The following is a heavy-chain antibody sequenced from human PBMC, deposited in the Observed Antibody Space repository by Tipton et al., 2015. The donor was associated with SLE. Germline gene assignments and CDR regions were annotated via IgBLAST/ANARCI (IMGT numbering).Heavy chain of an antibody. CDR2: MYYSGST. D-gene: IGHD4-11*01. Sequence: TLSLTCTVSGVSISSDYWTWIRQPPGKGLEWIGYMYYSGSTDYNPSLKSRVTISVDTPKNQFSLNLSSVTAAATPVYYCARGDYSRYYSSMDVWGRGTTVTVSS. J-gene: IGHJ6*02. V-gene: IGHV4-59*08. CDR1: GVSISSDY. CDR3: ARGDYSRYYSSMDV.